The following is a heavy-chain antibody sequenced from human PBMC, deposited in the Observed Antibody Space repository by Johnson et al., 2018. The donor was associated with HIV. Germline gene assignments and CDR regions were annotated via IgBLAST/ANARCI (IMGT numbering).Heavy chain of an antibody. CDR2: IKRKTDGGTT. Sequence: VQLVESGGGVVQPGRSLRLSCAASAFSFSNYPMHWVRQAPGKGLEWVGRIKRKTDGGTTDYAAPVKGKFTISRDDSKNTLYLEMNSLKTEDTAVYYCTTDLPYCSGHDCYNAFDLWGQGTTVIVSS. CDR1: AFSFSNYP. D-gene: IGHD2-15*01. V-gene: IGHV3-15*01. J-gene: IGHJ3*01. CDR3: TTDLPYCSGHDCYNAFDL.